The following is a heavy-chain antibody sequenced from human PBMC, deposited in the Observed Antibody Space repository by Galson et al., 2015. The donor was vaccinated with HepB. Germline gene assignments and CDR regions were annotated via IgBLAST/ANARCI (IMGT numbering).Heavy chain of an antibody. CDR3: ARDRGDFWNGYYVWNY. D-gene: IGHD3-3*01. Sequence: SVKVSCKASGYNFTTSYMHWVRQAPGQGLEWMGRINPSDGSTSYLQKFQGRVTLTRDTSTSTVYMELSSLRSGDTALYYCARDRGDFWNGYYVWNYWGQGTLVTVSS. J-gene: IGHJ4*02. V-gene: IGHV1-46*01. CDR1: GYNFTTSY. CDR2: INPSDGST.